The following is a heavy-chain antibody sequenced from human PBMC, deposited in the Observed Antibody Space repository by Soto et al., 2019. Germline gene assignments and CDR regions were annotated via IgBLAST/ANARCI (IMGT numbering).Heavy chain of an antibody. J-gene: IGHJ4*02. Sequence: PSETLSLTCTVSGDSISSSYWSWIRQPPGKGLEWIGYIYYIGSTNSIPSLKSRVSISIDTSKNQFFLKLLSVTAADTAFYYCALYWYSLLTTQLYYRAQRTPVPVS. D-gene: IGHD1-26*01. V-gene: IGHV4-59*08. CDR2: IYYIGST. CDR3: ALYWYSLLTTQLYY. CDR1: GDSISSSY.